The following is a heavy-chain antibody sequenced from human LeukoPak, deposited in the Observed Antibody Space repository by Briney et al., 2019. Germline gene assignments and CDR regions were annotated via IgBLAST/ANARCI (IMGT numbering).Heavy chain of an antibody. CDR3: TTDSPRLPLPGTAF. D-gene: IGHD6-13*01. J-gene: IGHJ4*01. CDR1: GFTFSHPW. V-gene: IGHV3-15*01. Sequence: GGSLRLSCEASGFTFSHPWMYWVRQAPGKGREWVGRIKGEDDGAATEYNAPVKGRFTISRDDSKSMVYLQMNSLKPEDTAIYYCTTDSPRLPLPGTAFWGRRTLVIVSS. CDR2: IKGEDDGAAT.